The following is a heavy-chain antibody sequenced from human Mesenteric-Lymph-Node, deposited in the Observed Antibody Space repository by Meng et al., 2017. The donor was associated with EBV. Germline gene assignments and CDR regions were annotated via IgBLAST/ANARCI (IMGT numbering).Heavy chain of an antibody. D-gene: IGHD3-10*01. V-gene: IGHV4-4*02. CDR1: GGSISSYNW. J-gene: IGHJ5*02. Sequence: LKESGPGLVKASETLSLTCTVSGGSISSYNWWSWVRQTPGKGLEWIGEIFHSGTTNNNPSLRSRLTLSVDKSKNQFSLRLSSVTAADTAVYYCAKVDGSGRSNWFDPWGQGTLVTVSS. CDR3: AKVDGSGRSNWFDP. CDR2: IFHSGTT.